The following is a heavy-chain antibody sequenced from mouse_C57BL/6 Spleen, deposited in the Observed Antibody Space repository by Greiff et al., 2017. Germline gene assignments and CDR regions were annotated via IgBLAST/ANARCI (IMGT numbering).Heavy chain of an antibody. J-gene: IGHJ4*01. CDR3: ARAGLFYAMDY. D-gene: IGHD1-1*02. V-gene: IGHV1-22*01. CDR2: INPNTGGT. CDR1: GYTFTDYN. Sequence: EVQLQQSGPELVKPGASVKMSCTASGYTFTDYNMHWVQQSPGKSLEWIGYINPNTGGTSSNQKFTGKATLTVNKSSSTAYMELRSLTSEDAAVYYCARAGLFYAMDYWGQGTSVTVSS.